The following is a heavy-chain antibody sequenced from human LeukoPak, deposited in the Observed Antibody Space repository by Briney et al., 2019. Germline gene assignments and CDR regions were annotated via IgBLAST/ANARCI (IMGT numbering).Heavy chain of an antibody. Sequence: PGGSLRLSCAASGFTFSSYAMSWVRQAPGKGLEWVSAISGSGGSTYYADSVKGRFTISRDNSKNTLYLQMNSLRAEDTAVYYCANPGRAYLTGTYWGQGTLVTVSS. CDR1: GFTFSSYA. J-gene: IGHJ4*02. V-gene: IGHV3-23*01. D-gene: IGHD1-14*01. CDR2: ISGSGGST. CDR3: ANPGRAYLTGTY.